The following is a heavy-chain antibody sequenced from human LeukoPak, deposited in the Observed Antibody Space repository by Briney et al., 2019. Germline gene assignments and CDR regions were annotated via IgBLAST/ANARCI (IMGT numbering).Heavy chain of an antibody. V-gene: IGHV1-18*01. CDR2: ISGYNSKT. J-gene: IGHJ4*02. D-gene: IGHD1-26*01. CDR3: ARVLIVEDSESHYFDY. Sequence: ASVKVSCKASDYPFTNFGVSWVRQAPGQGLEWMGWISGYNSKTHYPRKFQGRVTMTTDTSTTTAFMELRTLRSDDTAVYYCARVLIVEDSESHYFDYWGQGTLVTVTS. CDR1: DYPFTNFG.